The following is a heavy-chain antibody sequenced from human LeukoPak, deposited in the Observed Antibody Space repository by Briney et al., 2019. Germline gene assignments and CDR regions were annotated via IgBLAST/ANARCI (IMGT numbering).Heavy chain of an antibody. J-gene: IGHJ4*02. CDR2: TYYSGST. D-gene: IGHD3-22*01. Sequence: SETLSLTCTVSGGSISSSNYYWGWIRQPPGKGLEWIGSTYYSGSTYYNPSLKSRVTISLDTSKNQFSLKLSSVTAADTAVYYRRPYYYDSSGYYFDYWGQGTLVTVSS. V-gene: IGHV4-39*07. CDR1: GGSISSSNYY. CDR3: RPYYYDSSGYYFDY.